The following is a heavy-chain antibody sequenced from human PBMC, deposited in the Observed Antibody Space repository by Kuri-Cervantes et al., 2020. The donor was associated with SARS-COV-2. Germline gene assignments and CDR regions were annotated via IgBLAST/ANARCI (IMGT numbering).Heavy chain of an antibody. Sequence: GGSLSLSWKGSGYSFTSYWISWVRQMPGKGLEWMGRIDPSDSYTNYSPSFQGHVTISADKSISTAYLQWSSLKASDTAMYYCASTVAFWSGYYDYWGQGTLVTVSS. CDR3: ASTVAFWSGYYDY. CDR2: IDPSDSYT. D-gene: IGHD3-3*01. CDR1: GYSFTSYW. V-gene: IGHV5-10-1*01. J-gene: IGHJ4*02.